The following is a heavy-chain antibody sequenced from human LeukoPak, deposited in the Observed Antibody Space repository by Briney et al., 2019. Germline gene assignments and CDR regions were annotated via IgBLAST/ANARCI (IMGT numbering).Heavy chain of an antibody. CDR2: ISHDGSNK. V-gene: IGHV3-30-3*01. CDR3: ARGYSPSIRTTGNDY. CDR1: GFTFSSYA. J-gene: IGHJ4*02. Sequence: GGSLRLSCAASGFTFSSYAMHWVRQAPGKGLEWVAVISHDGSNKYYADSVKGRFTISRDNSKNTLYLQMNSLRAEDTAVYYCARGYSPSIRTTGNDYWGQGTLVTVSS. D-gene: IGHD1-1*01.